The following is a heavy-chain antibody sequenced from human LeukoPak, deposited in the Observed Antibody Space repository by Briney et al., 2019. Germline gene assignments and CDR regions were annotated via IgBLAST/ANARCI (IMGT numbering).Heavy chain of an antibody. CDR3: ARDEHDYVWGSYRSDY. CDR2: IYSGGST. CDR1: GFTVSSNY. D-gene: IGHD3-16*02. Sequence: PGGSLRLSCAASGFTVSSNYMSWVRQAPGKGLEWVSVIYSGGSTYYADSVKGRFTISRDNSKNTLYLQMNSLRAEDTAVYYCARDEHDYVWGSYRSDYWGQGTLVTVSS. J-gene: IGHJ4*02. V-gene: IGHV3-66*01.